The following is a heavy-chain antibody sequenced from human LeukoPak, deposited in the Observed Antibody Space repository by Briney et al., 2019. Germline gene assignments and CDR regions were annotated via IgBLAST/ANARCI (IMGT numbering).Heavy chain of an antibody. CDR3: ARGYCSGGSCYPSGFDY. D-gene: IGHD2-15*01. Sequence: PSETLSLTCTVSGGSISSYYWSWIRQPAGKGLEWIGRIYTSGSTNYNPSLKSRVTMSVDTSKNQFSLKLSSVTAADTAMYYCARGYCSGGSCYPSGFDYWGQGTLVTVSS. J-gene: IGHJ4*02. CDR2: IYTSGST. CDR1: GGSISSYY. V-gene: IGHV4-4*07.